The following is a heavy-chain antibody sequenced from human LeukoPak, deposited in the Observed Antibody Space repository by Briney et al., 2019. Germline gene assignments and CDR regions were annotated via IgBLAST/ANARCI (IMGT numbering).Heavy chain of an antibody. V-gene: IGHV3-23*01. J-gene: IGHJ1*01. CDR1: GFTFSSYA. D-gene: IGHD6-13*01. CDR2: ISGSGGST. Sequence: GGSLRLSCAASGFTFSSYAMSWVRQAPGKGLEWVSAISGSGGSTYYADSVKGRFTISRDNSKNTLYLQMNSLRAEDTAVYYCAKDPGAPLGDSSSWGYFQHWGQGTLVTVSS. CDR3: AKDPGAPLGDSSSWGYFQH.